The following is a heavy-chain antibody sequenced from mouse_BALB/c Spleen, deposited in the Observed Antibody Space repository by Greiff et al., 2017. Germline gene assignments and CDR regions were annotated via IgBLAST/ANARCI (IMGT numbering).Heavy chain of an antibody. V-gene: IGHV2-9*02. CDR3: ARPLYYGSSYWFAY. Sequence: QVQLKESGPGLVAPSQSLSITCTVSGFSLTSYGVHWVRQPPGKGLEWLGVIWAGGSTNYNSALMSRLSISKDNSKSQVFLKMNSLQTDDTAMYYGARPLYYGSSYWFAYWGQGTLVTVSA. CDR2: IWAGGST. CDR1: GFSLTSYG. D-gene: IGHD1-1*01. J-gene: IGHJ3*01.